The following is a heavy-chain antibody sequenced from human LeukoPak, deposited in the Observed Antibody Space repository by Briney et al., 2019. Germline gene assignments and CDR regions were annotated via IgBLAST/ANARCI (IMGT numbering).Heavy chain of an antibody. D-gene: IGHD6-13*01. Sequence: PSETLSLTCTVSGGSISSYYWSWIRQPAGKGLEWIGRIYTSGSTNYNPSLKSRITMSLDTSKKQFSLRLTSVTAADTAVYYCATSGYSSSWGIDYWGQGTLVTVSS. V-gene: IGHV4-4*07. CDR3: ATSGYSSSWGIDY. J-gene: IGHJ4*02. CDR1: GGSISSYY. CDR2: IYTSGST.